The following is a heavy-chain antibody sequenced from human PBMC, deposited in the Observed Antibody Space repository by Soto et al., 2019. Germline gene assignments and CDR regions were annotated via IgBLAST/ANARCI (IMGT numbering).Heavy chain of an antibody. CDR2: ISYSGST. J-gene: IGHJ5*02. CDR3: ARVSDWNDVGP. V-gene: IGHV4-31*03. D-gene: IGHD1-1*01. Sequence: QVQLQESGPGLVKPSQTLSLTCTVSGGSISSGGYYWSWIRHHPGKGLEWIGYISYSGSTYYNPTLKSGVTVSVDTSKNHFALKLSSVTAAATAVYYCARVSDWNDVGPWGQGTLVTVSS. CDR1: GGSISSGGYY.